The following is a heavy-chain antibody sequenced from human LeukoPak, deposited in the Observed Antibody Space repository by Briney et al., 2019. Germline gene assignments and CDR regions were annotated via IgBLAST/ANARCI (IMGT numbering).Heavy chain of an antibody. CDR2: INGSGSST. Sequence: GGSLRLSCAASGFTFSSYAMSWVRQAPGKGLEWVSAINGSGSSTYYADSVKGRFTISRDNSKNTLYLQMNSLRAEDTAVYYGAKSRRLSPPGYWGQGTLVTVSS. D-gene: IGHD3-16*01. V-gene: IGHV3-23*01. CDR3: AKSRRLSPPGY. CDR1: GFTFSSYA. J-gene: IGHJ4*02.